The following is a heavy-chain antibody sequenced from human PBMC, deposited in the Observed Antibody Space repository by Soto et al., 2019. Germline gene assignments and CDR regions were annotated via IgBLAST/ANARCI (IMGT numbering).Heavy chain of an antibody. D-gene: IGHD4-4*01. CDR1: GGSISSGGYS. V-gene: IGHV4-30-2*01. J-gene: IGHJ4*02. CDR2: IYHSGSI. Sequence: SETLSLTCAVSGGSISSGGYSWSWIRQPPGKGLEWIGYIYHSGSIYYNPSLKSRVTISVDRSKNQFSLKLSSVTAADTAVYYCARGMTTVTTLDYWGQGTLVTVSP. CDR3: ARGMTTVTTLDY.